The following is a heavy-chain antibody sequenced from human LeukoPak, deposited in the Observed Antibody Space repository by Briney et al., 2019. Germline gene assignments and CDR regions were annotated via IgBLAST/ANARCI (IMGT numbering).Heavy chain of an antibody. CDR1: GFTFSSYG. CDR3: AKVKGSEGYCSITSCLADY. V-gene: IGHV3-23*01. Sequence: GGSLRLSCAVSGFTFSSYGMTWVRQAPGKGLEWVSAISSSGGNTYYADSVKGRFTISRDNSKNTLYLQLNSLRSEDTAVYCCAKVKGSEGYCSITSCLADYWGQGTLVTVSS. J-gene: IGHJ4*02. D-gene: IGHD2-2*01. CDR2: ISSSGGNT.